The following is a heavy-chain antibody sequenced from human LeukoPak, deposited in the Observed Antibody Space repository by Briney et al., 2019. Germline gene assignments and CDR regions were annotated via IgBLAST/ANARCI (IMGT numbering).Heavy chain of an antibody. CDR1: GFTFSSYA. CDR3: FSGAMVRGLFDY. J-gene: IGHJ4*02. CDR2: ISGSGGST. Sequence: GGSLRLSCAASGFTFSSYAMSWVRQAPGKGLEWVSAISGSGGSTYYADSVKGRFTISRDNSKNTPYLQMNSLRAEDTAVYYCFSGAMVRGLFDYWGQGTLVTVSS. V-gene: IGHV3-23*01. D-gene: IGHD3-10*01.